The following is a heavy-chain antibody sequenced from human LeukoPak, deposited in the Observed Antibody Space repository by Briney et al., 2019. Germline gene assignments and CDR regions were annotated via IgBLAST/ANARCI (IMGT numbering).Heavy chain of an antibody. J-gene: IGHJ3*02. CDR2: ISHSGST. V-gene: IGHV4-4*02. D-gene: IGHD6-19*01. CDR3: ARENLVAGTSGSGYDAFDI. Sequence: SETLSLTCAVSGGSISSSNWWSWVRQPPRKGLEWIGEISHSGSTNYNPSLKSRVTISVDKSKNQFSLKLSSVTAADTAVYYCARENLVAGTSGSGYDAFDIWGQGTTVTVSS. CDR1: GGSISSSNW.